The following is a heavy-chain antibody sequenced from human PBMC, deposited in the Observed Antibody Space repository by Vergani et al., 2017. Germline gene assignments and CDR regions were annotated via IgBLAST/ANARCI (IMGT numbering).Heavy chain of an antibody. CDR2: IYYSGST. Sequence: QLQLQESGPGLVKPSETLSLTCTVSGGSISSYYWSWIRQPPGKGLEWIGYIYYSGSTNYNPSLKSRVTISVDTSKNQFSLKLSSVTAADTAVYYCARGALSYFGKYYFDYWGQGTLVTVSS. CDR3: ARGALSYFGKYYFDY. CDR1: GGSISSYY. J-gene: IGHJ4*02. V-gene: IGHV4-59*01. D-gene: IGHD3-9*01.